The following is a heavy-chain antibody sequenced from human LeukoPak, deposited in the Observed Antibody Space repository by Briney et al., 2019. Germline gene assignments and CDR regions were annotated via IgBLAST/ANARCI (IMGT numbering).Heavy chain of an antibody. Sequence: PGGSLRLSCAASGFTFSSYAMSWVRQAPGKGLEWVSAISGSGGSTYYADSVKGRFTISRDNSKNTLYLQMNSLRAEDTAIYYCASRQGLGWHYVNWGQGTLVTVSS. D-gene: IGHD3-10*02. J-gene: IGHJ4*02. CDR3: ASRQGLGWHYVN. CDR1: GFTFSSYA. V-gene: IGHV3-23*01. CDR2: ISGSGGST.